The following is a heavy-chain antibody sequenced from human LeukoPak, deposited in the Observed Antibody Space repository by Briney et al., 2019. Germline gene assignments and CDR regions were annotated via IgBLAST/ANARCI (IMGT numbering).Heavy chain of an antibody. D-gene: IGHD2-2*01. Sequence: GASVKVSCKASGYTFTGYYMHWVRQAPGQGLEWMGWINPNSGGTNYAQKFQGWVTMTRDTSISTAYMELSRLRSDDTAVYYCARLGLVVPAAISHASQNYYYYGMDVWGQGTTVTVSS. J-gene: IGHJ6*02. CDR2: INPNSGGT. V-gene: IGHV1-2*04. CDR1: GYTFTGYY. CDR3: ARLGLVVPAAISHASQNYYYYGMDV.